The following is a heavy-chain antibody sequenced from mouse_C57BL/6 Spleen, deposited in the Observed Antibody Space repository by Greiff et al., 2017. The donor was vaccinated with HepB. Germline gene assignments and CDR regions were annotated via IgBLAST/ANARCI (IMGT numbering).Heavy chain of an antibody. J-gene: IGHJ1*03. CDR3: ARGEKLGHYFDV. CDR1: GYTFTDYY. CDR2: INPNNGGT. D-gene: IGHD4-1*01. Sequence: EVQLQQSGPELVKPGASVKISCKASGYTFTDYYMNWVKQSHGKSLEWIGDINPNNGGTSYNQKFKGKATLTVDKSSSTAYMELRSLTSEDSAVYYCARGEKLGHYFDVWGTGTTVTVSS. V-gene: IGHV1-26*01.